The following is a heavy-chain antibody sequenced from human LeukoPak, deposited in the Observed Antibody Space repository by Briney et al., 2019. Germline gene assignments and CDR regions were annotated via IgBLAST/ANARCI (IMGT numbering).Heavy chain of an antibody. CDR3: AKDIGAAGAGFDY. CDR1: GFTFYDYT. V-gene: IGHV3-43*01. D-gene: IGHD3-10*01. J-gene: IGHJ4*02. CDR2: ISWDGGST. Sequence: GGSLRLSCAASGFTFYDYTMHWVRQAPGKGLEWVSLISWDGGSTYYADSVKGRFTLSRDNSKNSLYLQMNSLRTEDTALYYCAKDIGAAGAGFDYWGQGTLVTVSS.